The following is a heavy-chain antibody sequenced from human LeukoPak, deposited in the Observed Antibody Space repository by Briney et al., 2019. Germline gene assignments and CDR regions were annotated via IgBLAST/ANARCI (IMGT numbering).Heavy chain of an antibody. CDR1: GGSISTHY. J-gene: IGHJ4*02. Sequence: PSETLSLTCTVSGGSISTHYWSWIRQPSGKGLEWIGYIYYSGSTNYNPSLKSRVTISVDTSKNQFSLKLSSVTAADTAVYYCAIVVHVRYSSGWYFDYWGQGILVTVSS. CDR3: AIVVHVRYSSGWYFDY. V-gene: IGHV4-59*11. CDR2: IYYSGST. D-gene: IGHD6-19*01.